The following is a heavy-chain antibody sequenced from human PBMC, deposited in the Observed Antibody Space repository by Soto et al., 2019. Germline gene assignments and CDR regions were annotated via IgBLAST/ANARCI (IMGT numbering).Heavy chain of an antibody. CDR2: IDPSGSYT. J-gene: IGHJ5*02. V-gene: IGHV5-10-1*01. CDR1: GYSFTSYW. Sequence: GESLKISCKGSGYSFTSYWISWVRQMPGKGLEWMGRIDPSGSYTNYSPSFQGHVTISADKSISTAYLQWSSLKASDTAMYYCARRGVAAERPGGWFDPWGQGTLVTVSS. CDR3: ARRGVAAERPGGWFDP. D-gene: IGHD3-10*01.